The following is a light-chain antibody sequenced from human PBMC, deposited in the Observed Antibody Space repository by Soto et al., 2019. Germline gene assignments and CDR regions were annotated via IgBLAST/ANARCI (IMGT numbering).Light chain of an antibody. J-gene: IGKJ1*01. V-gene: IGKV3-15*01. CDR2: GAS. CDR1: QSVSSN. Sequence: EIVMTQSPATLSVAQGERATLSCRASQSVSSNVAWYQQKPGQAPRLLIYGASTRSTGIPVRFSGSGSGTEFTLTISSLQSDAVAVYYGQQYNNWPWTVGRGTKVEIK. CDR3: QQYNNWPWT.